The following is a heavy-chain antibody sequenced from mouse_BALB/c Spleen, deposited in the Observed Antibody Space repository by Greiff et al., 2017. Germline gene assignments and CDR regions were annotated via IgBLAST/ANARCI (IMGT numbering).Heavy chain of an antibody. CDR3: ARDYDARDY. CDR1: GYTFTSYW. J-gene: IGHJ2*01. CDR2: INPSTGYT. V-gene: IGHV1-7*01. D-gene: IGHD2-4*01. Sequence: VQLQQSGAELAKPGASVKMSCKASGYTFTSYWMHWVKQRPGQGLEWIGYINPSTGYTEYNQKFKDKATLTADKSSSTAYMQLSSLTSEDSAVYYCARDYDARDYWGQGTTLTVSS.